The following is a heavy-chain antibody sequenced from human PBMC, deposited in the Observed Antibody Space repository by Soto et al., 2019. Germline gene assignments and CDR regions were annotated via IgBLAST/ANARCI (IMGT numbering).Heavy chain of an antibody. CDR2: ISSSSSYI. D-gene: IGHD6-19*01. Sequence: GGTLRLSCAASGFTLSSYSMNWVRQAPGKGLEWVSSISSSSSYIYYADSVKGRFTISRDNAKNSLYLQMNSQRAEDTAVYYCPRDGSTVARDPDWFDPWGQGTLVTVSS. CDR3: PRDGSTVARDPDWFDP. J-gene: IGHJ5*02. V-gene: IGHV3-21*01. CDR1: GFTLSSYS.